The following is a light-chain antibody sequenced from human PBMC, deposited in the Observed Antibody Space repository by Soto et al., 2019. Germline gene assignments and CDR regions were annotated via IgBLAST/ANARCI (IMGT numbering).Light chain of an antibody. CDR1: SSDVGSYNL. CDR3: CSYAGSHTYV. V-gene: IGLV2-23*01. Sequence: QSVLTQPASVSGSPGQSITISCTGTSSDVGSYNLVSWYQQHPGKAPKLVIYEDNERPSGVSNRFSASKTGNTASLTISGLQAEDEADYYCCSYAGSHTYVFGSGTKVTVL. CDR2: EDN. J-gene: IGLJ1*01.